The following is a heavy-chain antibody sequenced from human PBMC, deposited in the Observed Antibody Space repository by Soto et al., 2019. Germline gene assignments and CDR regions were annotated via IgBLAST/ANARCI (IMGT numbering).Heavy chain of an antibody. CDR1: GGSISSNFYY. D-gene: IGHD2-15*01. V-gene: IGHV4-39*02. Sequence: PSETLSLTCTVSGGSISSNFYYWGWIRQPPGKGLQWIGNIYYRGSTNYNPSLKSPVTISVDTSKNQFSLKLSSVTAADTAVYYCARDLGGWPDYWGQGTLVTVSS. CDR3: ARDLGGWPDY. CDR2: IYYRGST. J-gene: IGHJ4*02.